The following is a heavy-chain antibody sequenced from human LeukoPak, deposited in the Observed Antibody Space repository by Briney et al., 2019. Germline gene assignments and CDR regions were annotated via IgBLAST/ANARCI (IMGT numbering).Heavy chain of an antibody. V-gene: IGHV4-59*01. D-gene: IGHD6-19*01. Sequence: PSETLSLTCTVSGGSISSYYWSWIRQPPGKGLEWIGYIYYSGSTNYNPSLKSRVTISVDTSKNQFSLKLSSVTAADTAVYYCARAFFQKYSSGWYGGYYYYMDVWGKGTTVTVSS. CDR2: IYYSGST. J-gene: IGHJ6*03. CDR1: GGSISSYY. CDR3: ARAFFQKYSSGWYGGYYYYMDV.